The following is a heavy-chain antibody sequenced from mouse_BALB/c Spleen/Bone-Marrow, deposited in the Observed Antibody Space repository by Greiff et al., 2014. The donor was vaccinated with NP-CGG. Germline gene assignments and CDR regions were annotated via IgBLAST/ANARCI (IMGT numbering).Heavy chain of an antibody. Sequence: EVQGVESGPELEKPGASVRISCKASGYSFTGHNINWVRQSNGKSLEWIGYIDPYSGGTSYYQRFKDRATLTVDKSSSTAYMQLKSLTSEDSAVYYCARSLLRRDALDYWGQGTSVTVSS. J-gene: IGHJ4*01. CDR2: IDPYSGGT. CDR3: ARSLLRRDALDY. D-gene: IGHD2-12*01. CDR1: GYSFTGHN. V-gene: IGHV1S135*01.